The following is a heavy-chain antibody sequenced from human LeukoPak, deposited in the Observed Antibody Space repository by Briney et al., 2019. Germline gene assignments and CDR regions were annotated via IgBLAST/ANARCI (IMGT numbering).Heavy chain of an antibody. Sequence: PGGSLRLSCAASGFTFSSYTMHWIRQAPGKGLEWVSSISGSNSYIFYADSVKGRFTISRDNARNSVYLQMNRLRVEDTAVYYCARDPVEWELLLDYWGQGTLVTVSS. J-gene: IGHJ4*02. CDR3: ARDPVEWELLLDY. D-gene: IGHD1-26*01. CDR2: ISGSNSYI. CDR1: GFTFSSYT. V-gene: IGHV3-21*01.